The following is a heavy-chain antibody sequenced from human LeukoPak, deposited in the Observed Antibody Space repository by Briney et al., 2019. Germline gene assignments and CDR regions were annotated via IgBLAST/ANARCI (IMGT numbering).Heavy chain of an antibody. CDR2: MNPNSGNT. V-gene: IGHV1-8*01. J-gene: IGHJ5*02. CDR1: GYTFTSYD. D-gene: IGHD3-10*01. Sequence: ASVKVSCKASGYTFTSYDINWVRQATGQGLEWVGWMNPNSGNTGYAQKFQGRVTMTRNTSISTAYMELSSLRSEDTAVYYCARARLSMVRGVTSWFDPWGQGTLVTVSS. CDR3: ARARLSMVRGVTSWFDP.